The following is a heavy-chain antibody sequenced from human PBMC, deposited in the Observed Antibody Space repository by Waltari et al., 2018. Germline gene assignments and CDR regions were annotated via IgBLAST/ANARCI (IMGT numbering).Heavy chain of an antibody. J-gene: IGHJ6*04. V-gene: IGHV3-74*01. Sequence: EVQLVESGGGLVLHGGSLRLSCAASRFIFSTHWMHWFRQGPGKGLVWVSRMDNGDGSGTSYADSVKGRFTISRDNAKNTLYLQMNSLRAEDTGVYYCARDHYYSKDVWGTGTTVTVSS. CDR3: ARDHYYSKDV. CDR1: RFIFSTHW. CDR2: MDNGDGSGT.